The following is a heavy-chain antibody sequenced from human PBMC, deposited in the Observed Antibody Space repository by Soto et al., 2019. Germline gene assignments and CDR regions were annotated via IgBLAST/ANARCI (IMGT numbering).Heavy chain of an antibody. J-gene: IGHJ4*02. CDR1: GFTFGAYW. D-gene: IGHD3-22*01. CDR3: ALSITMMIEPDF. Sequence: DVQLAESGGGLVQPGGSLRLSCAGSGFTFGAYWMHWVRQAPGKGLEWVANINQDGSETYYVDSVKGRFTISKDNAYNSLYLQMNSLGAEDTAVYYCALSITMMIEPDFWGQGTLVSVSS. V-gene: IGHV3-7*01. CDR2: INQDGSET.